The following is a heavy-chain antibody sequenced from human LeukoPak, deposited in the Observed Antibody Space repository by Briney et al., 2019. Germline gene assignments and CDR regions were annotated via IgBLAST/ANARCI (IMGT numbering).Heavy chain of an antibody. D-gene: IGHD1-7*01. CDR1: GGSISSYY. J-gene: IGHJ6*03. CDR2: IYTSGST. Sequence: SETLSLASTVSGGSISSYYWSWIRQPPGKGLEWIGYIYTSGSTYYNPSLKSRVTISVDTSKNQFSLKLSSVTAADTAVYYCARHGKELSYYYYYMDVWGKGTTVTVSS. V-gene: IGHV4-4*09. CDR3: ARHGKELSYYYYYMDV.